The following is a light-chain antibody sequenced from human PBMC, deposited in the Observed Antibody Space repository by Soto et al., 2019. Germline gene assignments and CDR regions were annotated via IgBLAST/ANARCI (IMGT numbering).Light chain of an antibody. CDR3: CSYAGGTSVV. Sequence: QSALTQPASVSGSPGQSITIACTGSSSDVGRYNLVSWYQQHPGKAPKLVIYEDIERPSGVSNRVSGSKSGNTASLTISGLRIEDEADYYCCSYAGGTSVVFGGGTQLTVL. CDR2: EDI. V-gene: IGLV2-23*01. CDR1: SSDVGRYNL. J-gene: IGLJ2*01.